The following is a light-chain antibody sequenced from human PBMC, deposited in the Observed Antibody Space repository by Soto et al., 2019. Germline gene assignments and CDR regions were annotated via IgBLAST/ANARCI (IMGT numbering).Light chain of an antibody. CDR3: QQSYNTPLT. CDR1: QSISSY. Sequence: DIPMTQSPSSLSASVGDRVTITGRASQSISSYLNWYQQKPGKAPKFLIYAASRLQSGVPSRFSGSGSGTDFTLTISSLQPEDSATYYCQQSYNTPLTFSPGTKVHIK. J-gene: IGKJ3*01. V-gene: IGKV1-39*01. CDR2: AAS.